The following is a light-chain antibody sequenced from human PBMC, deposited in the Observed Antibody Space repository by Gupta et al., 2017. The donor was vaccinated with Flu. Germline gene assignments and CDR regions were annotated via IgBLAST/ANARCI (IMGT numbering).Light chain of an antibody. Sequence: QSVLTQPPSVSAAPGQKVTISCSGRSSNIGINYVSWYQQVPGTAPQLLIYDNDKRPSGIPDRFSGSRSGTSATLGITGLQTGDEADYYCGTWDNSLSAMVFGGGTKLAVL. V-gene: IGLV1-51*01. CDR3: GTWDNSLSAMV. J-gene: IGLJ2*01. CDR1: SSNIGINY. CDR2: DND.